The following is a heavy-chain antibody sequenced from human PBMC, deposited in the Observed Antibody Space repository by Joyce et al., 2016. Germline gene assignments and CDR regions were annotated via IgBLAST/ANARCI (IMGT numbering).Heavy chain of an antibody. CDR2: INPNRGNT. J-gene: IGHJ4*02. V-gene: IGHV1-46*01. CDR1: GYTFANYY. D-gene: IGHD4/OR15-4a*01. CDR3: ARAHRQMVLVAPPGDY. Sequence: QVHLVQSGAEVKRPGASVKLSCKASGYTFANYYIHWVRQAPGQGLEWLGVINPNRGNTGHKQKFQGRVTMTKDTSTSTVYMELRSLRSEDTAVYYCARAHRQMVLVAPPGDYWGQGTLVTVSS.